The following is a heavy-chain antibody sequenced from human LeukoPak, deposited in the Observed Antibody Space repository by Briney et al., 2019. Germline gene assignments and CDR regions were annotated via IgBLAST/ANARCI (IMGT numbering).Heavy chain of an antibody. V-gene: IGHV4-39*07. CDR3: ARIPTGYYGSGSYWAYEYYFDY. CDR2: IFYTGNT. Sequence: PSETLSLTCTVSGGSIASSSNYWVWIRQPPGKGLEWIGNIFYTGNTYYNPSLKSRVTISVDTSNNRFSLKLSSVTAADTAVYYCARIPTGYYGSGSYWAYEYYFDYWGQGTLVTVSS. D-gene: IGHD3-10*01. J-gene: IGHJ4*02. CDR1: GGSIASSSNY.